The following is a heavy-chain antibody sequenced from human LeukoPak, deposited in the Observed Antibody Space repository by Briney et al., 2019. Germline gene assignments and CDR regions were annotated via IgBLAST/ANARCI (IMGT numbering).Heavy chain of an antibody. CDR2: IYYSGST. V-gene: IGHV4-59*01. J-gene: IGHJ5*02. CDR3: ARMGNGYSIPFDP. CDR1: GASMSSNY. Sequence: SETLFLTCTVSGASMSSNYWSWIRQPPGKGLEWIGYIYYSGSTNYNPSLKSRVTISVDTSKNQFSLKLSSVTAADTAVYYCARMGNGYSIPFDPWGQGTLVTVSS. D-gene: IGHD6-13*01.